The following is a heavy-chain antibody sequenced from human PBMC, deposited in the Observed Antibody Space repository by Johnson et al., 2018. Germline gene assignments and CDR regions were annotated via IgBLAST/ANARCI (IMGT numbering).Heavy chain of an antibody. J-gene: IGHJ6*03. Sequence: QVQLVESGGGVVQPGGSLRLSCAASGFTLSNYAVHWVRQAPGKGLEWVALISYDGNNKYYADSVKGRFTISRDNSKNTLPLNMNSLRAEDTAVYYAARDPYFDTGYYYYYMDVWGKGTTVTVSS. CDR3: ARDPYFDTGYYYYYMDV. CDR2: ISYDGNNK. V-gene: IGHV3-30-3*01. D-gene: IGHD3-9*01. CDR1: GFTLSNYA.